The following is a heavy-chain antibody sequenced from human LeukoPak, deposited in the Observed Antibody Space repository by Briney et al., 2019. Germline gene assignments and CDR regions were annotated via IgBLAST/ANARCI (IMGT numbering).Heavy chain of an antibody. V-gene: IGHV3-53*01. J-gene: IGHJ3*02. CDR2: IRSDGST. Sequence: GGSLRLSCAASGFTFSSYWMHWVRQAPGKGLEWVSVIRSDGSTNHADSVKGRFTISRDNSKNTLYLQMNNLRAEDTAMYYCAREMYSGMYNDAFDIWGQGTKVTVSS. CDR1: GFTFSSYW. D-gene: IGHD1-26*01. CDR3: AREMYSGMYNDAFDI.